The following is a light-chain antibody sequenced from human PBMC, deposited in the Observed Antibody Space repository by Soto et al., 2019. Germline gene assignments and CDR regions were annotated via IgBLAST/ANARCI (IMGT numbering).Light chain of an antibody. CDR2: GVT. V-gene: IGLV2-14*01. J-gene: IGLJ1*01. CDR3: SSYTSASTLLYL. CDR1: SSDVGGYNY. Sequence: QSALTQPASVSGSPGQSITISCTGTSSDVGGYNYVSWYQQHPGIAPKLLIYGVTNRPSGVSTRFSGSKSGNTASLTISGLTAEDEADYHCSSYTSASTLLYLFGTGTKLTVL.